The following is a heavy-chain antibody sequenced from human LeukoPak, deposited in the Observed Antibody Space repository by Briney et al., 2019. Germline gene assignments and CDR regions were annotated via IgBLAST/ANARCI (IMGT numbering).Heavy chain of an antibody. CDR3: AREGYYYDSSGSYDY. D-gene: IGHD3-22*01. CDR1: GFTFSSYW. V-gene: IGHV3-7*03. J-gene: IGHJ4*02. Sequence: PGGSLRLSCAASGFTFSSYWMSWVRQAPGKGLEWVANMKYDGSEKYYVDSVKGRFTISRDNAKNSLYLQMNSLRAEDTALYYCAREGYYYDSSGSYDYWGQGTLVTVSS. CDR2: MKYDGSEK.